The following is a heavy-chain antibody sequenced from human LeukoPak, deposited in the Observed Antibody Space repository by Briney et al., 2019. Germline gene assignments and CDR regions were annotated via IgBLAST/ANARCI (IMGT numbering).Heavy chain of an antibody. V-gene: IGHV3-7*01. CDR1: GFTFNNYW. J-gene: IGHJ3*02. CDR2: IKPDGSDK. CDR3: ASPEWLPDSFDI. D-gene: IGHD3-3*01. Sequence: PGGSLRLSCAASGFTFNNYWMTWVRQAPGKGLEWVANIKPDGSDKYYVDSVKGRLTISRDNAKNSLYLQMNSLRAEDTAVYYCASPEWLPDSFDIWGQGTMVTVSS.